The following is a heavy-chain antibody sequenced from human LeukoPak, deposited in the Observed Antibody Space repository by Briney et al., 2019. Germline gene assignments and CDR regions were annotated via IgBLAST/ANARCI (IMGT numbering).Heavy chain of an antibody. V-gene: IGHV3-9*01. Sequence: GGSLRLSCAASGFTFDDYAMHWVRQAPGKGLEWVSGISWNSGSIGYADSVKGRFTISRDNAKNSLYLQMNSLRAEDTAVYYCAREGYSSSADAFDIWGQGTMVTVSS. CDR2: ISWNSGSI. J-gene: IGHJ3*02. D-gene: IGHD6-6*01. CDR3: AREGYSSSADAFDI. CDR1: GFTFDDYA.